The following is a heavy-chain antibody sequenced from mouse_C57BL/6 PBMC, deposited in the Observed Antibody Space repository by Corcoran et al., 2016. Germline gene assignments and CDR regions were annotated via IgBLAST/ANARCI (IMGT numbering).Heavy chain of an antibody. CDR3: ARVYYGSSP. Sequence: QIQLVQSGPELKKPGETVKISCKASGYTFTTYGMSWVKQAPGKGLKWMGWINTYSGVPTYADDFKGRFAFSLETSASTAYLQINNLKNEDTATYFGARVYYGSSPWGQGTLVTVSA. J-gene: IGHJ3*01. V-gene: IGHV9-3*01. CDR2: INTYSGVP. D-gene: IGHD1-1*01. CDR1: GYTFTTYG.